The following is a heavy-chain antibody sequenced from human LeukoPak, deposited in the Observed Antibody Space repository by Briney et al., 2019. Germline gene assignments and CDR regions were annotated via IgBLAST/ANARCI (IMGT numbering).Heavy chain of an antibody. Sequence: ASVRVSCKASGYTLTSYGISWVRQAPGQGLVCMGWTNTYNGNTNYAQDFQDRVTMTIDTSTSTAYMELRSLRSDDTALYYCVTRNGGYYDILTGYRPPQPDYYYGMDVWGQGTTVTVSS. CDR1: GYTLTSYG. D-gene: IGHD3-9*01. V-gene: IGHV1-18*01. CDR3: VTRNGGYYDILTGYRPPQPDYYYGMDV. J-gene: IGHJ6*02. CDR2: TNTYNGNT.